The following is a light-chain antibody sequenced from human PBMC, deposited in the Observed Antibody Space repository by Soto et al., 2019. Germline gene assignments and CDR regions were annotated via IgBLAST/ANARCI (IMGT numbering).Light chain of an antibody. CDR1: QSLLHSNGYNC. Sequence: DLVMTQSPLSLPVTPGEPASISCRSSQSLLHSNGYNCLDWYLQKPGQSPQLLIYLGSNRASGVPDRFSGSGLGTDFTLKISRVEAKDVGVYYCMQALQSPVTFGGGTKVQIK. CDR2: LGS. J-gene: IGKJ4*01. V-gene: IGKV2-28*01. CDR3: MQALQSPVT.